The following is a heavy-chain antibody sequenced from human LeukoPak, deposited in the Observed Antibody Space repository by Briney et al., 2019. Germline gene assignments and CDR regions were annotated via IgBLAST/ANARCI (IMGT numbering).Heavy chain of an antibody. CDR3: AKDHHYYGSGSYSPLFDY. V-gene: IGHV3-23*01. Sequence: GGSLRLSCAASGFTFSSYAMSWVRQAPGKGLEWVSAISGSGGSTYYADSVKGRFTISRDNSKNTLYLQMNSLRAEDTAVYYCAKDHHYYGSGSYSPLFDYWGQGTLVTVSS. CDR1: GFTFSSYA. J-gene: IGHJ4*02. CDR2: ISGSGGST. D-gene: IGHD3-10*01.